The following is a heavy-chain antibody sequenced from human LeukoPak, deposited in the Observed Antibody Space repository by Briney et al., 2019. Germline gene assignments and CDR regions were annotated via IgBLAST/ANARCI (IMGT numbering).Heavy chain of an antibody. Sequence: ASVKVSCKASGYTFTSYGISWVRQAPGQGLEWMGCISADNGDTNYAQNLQGRVTMTTDTSTSTAYMELRSLRSDDSAVYYCARTEIAVAGTGGDYYYYYGMDVWGQGTTVTVS. CDR3: ARTEIAVAGTGGDYYYYYGMDV. CDR1: GYTFTSYG. V-gene: IGHV1-18*01. D-gene: IGHD6-13*01. J-gene: IGHJ6*02. CDR2: ISADNGDT.